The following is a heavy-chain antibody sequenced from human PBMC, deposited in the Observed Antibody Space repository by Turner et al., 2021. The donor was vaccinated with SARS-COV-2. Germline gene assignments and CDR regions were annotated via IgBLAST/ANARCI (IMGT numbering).Heavy chain of an antibody. CDR1: GGYISSYY. Sequence: VKLKESGPGLVKPSETLSLTCTVPGGYISSYYWSWIRQPPGKGLEWIGYIYYSGSTNYNPSLMRRLIISVDTAKKQFFLMLSAGTAADTAVYYCARAEWLRGYFDYWGQGTLVIVSS. J-gene: IGHJ4*02. CDR3: ARAEWLRGYFDY. CDR2: IYYSGST. D-gene: IGHD5-12*01. V-gene: IGHV4-59*01.